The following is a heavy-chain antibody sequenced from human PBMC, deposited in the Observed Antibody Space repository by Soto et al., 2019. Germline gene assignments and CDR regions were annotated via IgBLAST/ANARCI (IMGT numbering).Heavy chain of an antibody. CDR1: GYTFTGYY. Sequence: ASVKVSCKASGYTFTGYYMHWVRQAPGQGLEWMGWINPNSGGTNYAQKFQGWVTMTRDTSISTAYMELSRLRSDDTAVYYCARGGKALRFLEWLPAFDYWGQGTLVTVSS. D-gene: IGHD3-3*01. J-gene: IGHJ4*02. CDR2: INPNSGGT. CDR3: ARGGKALRFLEWLPAFDY. V-gene: IGHV1-2*04.